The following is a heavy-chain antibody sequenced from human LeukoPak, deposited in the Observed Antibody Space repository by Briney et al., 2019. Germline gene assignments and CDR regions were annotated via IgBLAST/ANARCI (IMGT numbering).Heavy chain of an antibody. V-gene: IGHV3-11*06. J-gene: IGHJ5*02. CDR3: ARLVYYYGSGSYLYDWFDP. CDR2: ISSSSYT. Sequence: GGSLRLSCAASGFTFSDYYMSWIRQAPGKGLEWVSYISSSSYTNYADSVKGRFTISRDNAKNSLYPQMNSLRAEDTAVYYCARLVYYYGSGSYLYDWFDPWGQGTLVTVSS. D-gene: IGHD3-10*01. CDR1: GFTFSDYY.